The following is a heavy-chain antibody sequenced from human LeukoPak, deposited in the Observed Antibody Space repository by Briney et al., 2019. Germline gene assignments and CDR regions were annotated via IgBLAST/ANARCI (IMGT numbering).Heavy chain of an antibody. V-gene: IGHV1-69*04. J-gene: IGHJ3*02. Sequence: SVKLSCTASGGTFSSYAISWVRQAPGQGLEWMGRNIPIFGIANYAQKFQGRVTITADKSTSTAYMELSSLRSEDTAVYYCASPVVVTTTDPDDAFDIWGQGTMVTVSS. CDR1: GGTFSSYA. CDR2: NIPIFGIA. D-gene: IGHD2-21*02. CDR3: ASPVVVTTTDPDDAFDI.